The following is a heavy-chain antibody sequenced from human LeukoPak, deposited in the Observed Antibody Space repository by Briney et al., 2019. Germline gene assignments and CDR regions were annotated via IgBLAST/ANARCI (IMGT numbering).Heavy chain of an antibody. CDR1: GGSISSGDYY. CDR3: ARVDGYSYGYDY. CDR2: IYYSGST. D-gene: IGHD5-18*01. V-gene: IGHV4-30-4*01. J-gene: IGHJ4*02. Sequence: PSETLSLTCTVSGGSISSGDYYWSWIRQPPGKGLEWIGYIYYSGSTYYNPSLKSRVTISVDTSKNQFSLKLSSVTAADTAMYYCARVDGYSYGYDYWGQGTLVTVSS.